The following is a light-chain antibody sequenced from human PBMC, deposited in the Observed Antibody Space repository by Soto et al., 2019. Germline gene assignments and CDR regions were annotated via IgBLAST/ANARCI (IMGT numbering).Light chain of an antibody. CDR3: QQYGNSHPIT. J-gene: IGKJ5*01. CDR1: QRFGSSN. Sequence: EIVLTQSPGTLSLSPGERGTLSCRASQRFGSSNLAWYQQKPGQAPRLLIYSTSSRATGIPDRFSGSGSGTDFTLTISRLEPEDFAVYYCQQYGNSHPITFGQGTRLEIK. CDR2: STS. V-gene: IGKV3-20*01.